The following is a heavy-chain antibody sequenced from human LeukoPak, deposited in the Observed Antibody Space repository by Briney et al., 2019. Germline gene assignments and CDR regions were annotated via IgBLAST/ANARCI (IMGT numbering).Heavy chain of an antibody. J-gene: IGHJ4*02. CDR2: LSGSGDIT. D-gene: IGHD3-10*02. Sequence: GGSLRLSCAASGFTFNNYPMTWVRQAPGKGLEWVSNLSGSGDITYYAESVKGRFTISRDNSKNTLFLEMNSLRVEDTAVYYCARGMFGVVHDYWGQGTLVTVSS. CDR3: ARGMFGVVHDY. CDR1: GFTFNNYP. V-gene: IGHV3-23*01.